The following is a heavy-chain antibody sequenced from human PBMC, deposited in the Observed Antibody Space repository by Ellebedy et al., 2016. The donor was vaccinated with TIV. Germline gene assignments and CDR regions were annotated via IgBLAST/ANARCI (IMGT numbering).Heavy chain of an antibody. CDR3: ATYSGYDPLRY. Sequence: SETLSLXXTVSGGSISSSSYYWGWIRQPPGKGLEWIGSIYHSGSTYYNPSLKSRVTISVDTSKYQFSLKLSSVTAADTAVYYCATYSGYDPLRYWGQGTLVTVSS. CDR2: IYHSGST. J-gene: IGHJ4*02. CDR1: GGSISSSSYY. D-gene: IGHD5-12*01. V-gene: IGHV4-39*07.